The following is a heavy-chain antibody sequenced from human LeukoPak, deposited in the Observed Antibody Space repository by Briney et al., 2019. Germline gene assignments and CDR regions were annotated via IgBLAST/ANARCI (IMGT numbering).Heavy chain of an antibody. CDR3: VPTAGYRSGWYNFDY. D-gene: IGHD6-19*01. CDR1: GGTVSSYA. Sequence: SVKVSSKPSGGTVSSYAISWVRQAPGQGLEWMGGFPPNSCTANCAHKYQRRVTITADEATSTAYMELSSLRYEDTAVYYCVPTAGYRSGWYNFDYGGQGTLVSVSS. J-gene: IGHJ4*02. V-gene: IGHV1-69*13. CDR2: FPPNSCTA.